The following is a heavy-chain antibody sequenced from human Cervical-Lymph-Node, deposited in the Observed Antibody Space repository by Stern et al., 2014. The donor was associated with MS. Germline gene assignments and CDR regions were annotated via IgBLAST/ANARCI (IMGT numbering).Heavy chain of an antibody. V-gene: IGHV4-31*03. CDR3: ARELSGMYGMDV. D-gene: IGHD1-1*01. CDR1: GGSINNGDYY. CDR2: IYYSGAT. J-gene: IGHJ6*02. Sequence: VQLVESGPGLVKPSQTLSLTCTVSGGSINNGDYYWSWVRQHPGKGLEGLAYIYYSGATYYHPSLKGRLTISVDTSKRHFSLKLTSVTAADTAVYYCARELSGMYGMDVWGQGTTVTVSS.